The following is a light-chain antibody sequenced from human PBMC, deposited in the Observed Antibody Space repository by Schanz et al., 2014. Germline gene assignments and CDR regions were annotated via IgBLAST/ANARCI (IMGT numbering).Light chain of an antibody. Sequence: EIVLTQSPGTLSLSPGERATLSCRASQSVSSTYLAWYQQKPGQAPRLLIYGASSRATGIPDRFSGSGSGTVFSLTISRLEPEDFAVYYCQQYGSSPCSFGQGTELESK. CDR3: QQYGSSPCS. CDR2: GAS. V-gene: IGKV3-20*01. J-gene: IGKJ2*02. CDR1: QSVSSTY.